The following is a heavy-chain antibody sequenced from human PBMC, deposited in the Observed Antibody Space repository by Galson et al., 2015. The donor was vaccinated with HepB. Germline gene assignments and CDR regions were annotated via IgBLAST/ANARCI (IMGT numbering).Heavy chain of an antibody. Sequence: SVKVSCKASGGTFSSYAISWVRQAPGQGLEWMGGIIPIFGTANYAQKFQGRVTITADESTSTAYMELSSLRSEDTAVYYCARAGRVVGYCSGGSCYGNWFDPWGQGTLVTVSS. J-gene: IGHJ5*02. CDR1: GGTFSSYA. CDR2: IIPIFGTA. CDR3: ARAGRVVGYCSGGSCYGNWFDP. V-gene: IGHV1-69*13. D-gene: IGHD2-15*01.